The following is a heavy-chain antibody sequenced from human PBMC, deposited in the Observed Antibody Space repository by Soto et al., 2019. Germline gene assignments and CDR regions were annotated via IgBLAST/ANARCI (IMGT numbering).Heavy chain of an antibody. CDR3: ARDADIVATKPNDY. D-gene: IGHD5-12*01. V-gene: IGHV1-18*01. Sequence: GASVKVSCKASGYTFTSYGISWVRQAPGQGLEWMGWISAYNGNTNYAQKLQGRVTMTTDTSTSTAYMELRSLRSDDTAVYYCARDADIVATKPNDYWGQGTLVTVSS. J-gene: IGHJ4*02. CDR2: ISAYNGNT. CDR1: GYTFTSYG.